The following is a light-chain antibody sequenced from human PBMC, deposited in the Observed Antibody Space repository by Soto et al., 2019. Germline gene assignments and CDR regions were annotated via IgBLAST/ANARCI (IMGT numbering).Light chain of an antibody. V-gene: IGLV2-14*03. J-gene: IGLJ1*01. Sequence: QSALTQPDSVSGSPGQSITISCTGTSSDVGAYKYVSGYQQYPGKVPKLIIYGVSNRPSWVSNRFSGSKSGNTAFLTISGLQPEDEADYYCSSFTGTTTLDVFGTGTKLTVL. CDR2: GVS. CDR3: SSFTGTTTLDV. CDR1: SSDVGAYKY.